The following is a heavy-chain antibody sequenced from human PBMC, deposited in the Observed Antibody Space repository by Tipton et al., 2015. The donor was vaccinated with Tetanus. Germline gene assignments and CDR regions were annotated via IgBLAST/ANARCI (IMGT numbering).Heavy chain of an antibody. Sequence: SLRLSCAASGFTFSSYSMNWVRQAPGKGLEWVSYISSSSSTIYYADSVKGRLTISRDNAKNSLYLQMNSLRDEDTAVYYCARELVEMATITIAFDIWGQGTMVTVSS. J-gene: IGHJ3*02. CDR2: ISSSSSTI. CDR1: GFTFSSYS. D-gene: IGHD5-24*01. CDR3: ARELVEMATITIAFDI. V-gene: IGHV3-48*02.